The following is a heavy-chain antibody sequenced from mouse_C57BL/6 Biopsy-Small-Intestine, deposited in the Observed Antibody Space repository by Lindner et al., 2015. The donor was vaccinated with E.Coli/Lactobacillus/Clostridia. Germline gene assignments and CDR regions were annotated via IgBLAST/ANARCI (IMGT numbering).Heavy chain of an antibody. V-gene: IGHV1-14*01. Sequence: VQLQESGPELVKPGASVKMSCKASGYTFTNYIIHWVKQKPGQGLEWIGYIDPYNDGAKYNEKFKGKATLTSDKSSSTAYMELSSLTSEGSAVYYCARSYYSNYGYFDYWGLGTTLTVSS. CDR2: IDPYNDGA. J-gene: IGHJ2*01. CDR3: ARSYYSNYGYFDY. CDR1: GYTFTNYI. D-gene: IGHD2-5*01.